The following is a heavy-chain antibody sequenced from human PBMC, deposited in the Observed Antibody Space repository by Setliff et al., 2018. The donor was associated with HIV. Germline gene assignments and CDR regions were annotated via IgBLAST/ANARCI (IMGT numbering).Heavy chain of an antibody. CDR2: FDPLKGKM. V-gene: IGHV1-24*01. J-gene: IGHJ4*02. CDR3: TSFIWALGYFDY. Sequence: ASVKVSCKVSGYSLTELSMHWVRQVPGKGFEWMGGFDPLKGKMVYAQAFRGRVTLTGVKSTETVYMELRRLGSDDTAVYYCTSFIWALGYFDYWGQGALVTVSS. D-gene: IGHD7-27*01. CDR1: GYSLTELS.